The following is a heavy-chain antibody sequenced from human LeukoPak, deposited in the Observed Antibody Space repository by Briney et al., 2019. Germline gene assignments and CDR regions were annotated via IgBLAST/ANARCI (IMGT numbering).Heavy chain of an antibody. CDR1: GGSISSSSYY. J-gene: IGHJ6*03. V-gene: IGHV4-39*01. CDR2: IYYSGST. Sequence: SETLSLTCTVSGGSISSSSYYWGWIRQPPGKGLEWIGSIYYSGSTYYNPSLKSRVTISVDTSKNQFSLKLSSVTAADTAVYYCARHGLGSDYDFWSGSKGYYYYYMDVWGKGTTVTVSS. D-gene: IGHD3-3*01. CDR3: ARHGLGSDYDFWSGSKGYYYYYMDV.